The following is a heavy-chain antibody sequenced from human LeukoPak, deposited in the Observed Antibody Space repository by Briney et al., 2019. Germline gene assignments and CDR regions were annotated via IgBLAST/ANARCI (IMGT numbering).Heavy chain of an antibody. D-gene: IGHD3-3*01. CDR3: ARHVPSTIFFNWFDP. V-gene: IGHV4-39*01. CDR1: GGSINRSSRYY. CDR2: IFYSGST. Sequence: PSETLSLTCTVSGGSINRSSRYYWGWIRQPPGKGLEWIGSIFYSGSTYYNPSLKSRVTISVDTSNNQFSLKLTSATAADTAVYYCARHVPSTIFFNWFDPWGQGTLVTVSS. J-gene: IGHJ5*02.